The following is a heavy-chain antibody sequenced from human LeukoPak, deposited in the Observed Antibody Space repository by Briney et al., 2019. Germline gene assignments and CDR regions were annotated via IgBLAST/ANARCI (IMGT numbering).Heavy chain of an antibody. D-gene: IGHD3-3*01. CDR3: ARDGQLRFLEWFPMDV. J-gene: IGHJ6*03. Sequence: SETLSLTCTVSGGSISSYYWSWIRQPAGKGLEWIGRIYTSGSTNYYPSLKSRVTMSVDTSKNQFSLKLSSVTAADTAVYYCARDGQLRFLEWFPMDVWGKGTTVTVSS. CDR1: GGSISSYY. CDR2: IYTSGST. V-gene: IGHV4-4*07.